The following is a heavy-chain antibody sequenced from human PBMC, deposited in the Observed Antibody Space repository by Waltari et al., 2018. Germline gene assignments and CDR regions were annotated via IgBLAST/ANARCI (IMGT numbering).Heavy chain of an antibody. Sequence: QVQLVQSGAEVKKPGASVKVSCKVSGYTLTELSMHWVRQAPGKGLEWMGGFEPEDGETIYAQKFQGRVTMTEDTSTDTAYMELSSLRSEDTAVYYCATDIAASNINWFDPWGQGTLVIVSS. D-gene: IGHD6-6*01. V-gene: IGHV1-24*01. J-gene: IGHJ5*02. CDR3: ATDIAASNINWFDP. CDR2: FEPEDGET. CDR1: GYTLTELS.